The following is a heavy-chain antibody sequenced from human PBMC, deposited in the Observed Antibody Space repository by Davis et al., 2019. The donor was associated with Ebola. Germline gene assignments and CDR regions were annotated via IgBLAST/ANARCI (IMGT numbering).Heavy chain of an antibody. CDR2: ISAYNGNT. D-gene: IGHD4-17*01. J-gene: IGHJ5*02. CDR3: ARDKASVTTDWFDP. CDR1: GYTFTSYD. Sequence: AASVKVSCKASGYTFTSYDISWVRQAPGQGLEWMGWISAYNGNTNYAQKLQGRVTMTTDTSMSTAYMELRSLRSDDTAVYYCARDKASVTTDWFDPWGQGTLVTVSS. V-gene: IGHV1-18*01.